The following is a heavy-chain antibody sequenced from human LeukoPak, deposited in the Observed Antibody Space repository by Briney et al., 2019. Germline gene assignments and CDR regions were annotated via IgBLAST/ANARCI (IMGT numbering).Heavy chain of an antibody. V-gene: IGHV4-61*02. CDR2: IYTNGRT. CDR3: ARENQDGGKSNDAFDI. CDR1: GGSISSVSYY. J-gene: IGHJ3*02. Sequence: TSSETLSLTCTVSGGSISSVSYYWSWIRQPAGKGLEWIGRIYTNGRTNYNPSLKSRVTISLDTSKNQFSVNLRSVTAADTAVYFCARENQDGGKSNDAFDIWGQGTMVTVSS. D-gene: IGHD4-23*01.